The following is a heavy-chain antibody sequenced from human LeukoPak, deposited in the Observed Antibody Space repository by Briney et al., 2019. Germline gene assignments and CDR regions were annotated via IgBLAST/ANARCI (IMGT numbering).Heavy chain of an antibody. CDR2: LYYSGST. D-gene: IGHD3-22*01. CDR1: GASISSHY. CDR3: VRGYYYDSSGYWVRAFDI. J-gene: IGHJ3*02. V-gene: IGHV4-59*08. Sequence: SETLSLTCTVSGASISSHYWSWIRQPPGKGLEWIGYLYYSGSTNYNPSLKSRVTISVDTSKNQFSLKLSSVTAADTAVYYCVRGYYYDSSGYWVRAFDIWGQGTMVTVSS.